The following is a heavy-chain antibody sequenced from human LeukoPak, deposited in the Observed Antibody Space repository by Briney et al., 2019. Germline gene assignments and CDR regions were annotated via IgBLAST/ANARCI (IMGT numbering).Heavy chain of an antibody. D-gene: IGHD6-19*01. CDR2: IYYSGST. Sequence: KPSETLSLTCTVSGGSISSYYWSWIRQPPGKGLEWIGYIYYSGSTNYNPSLKSRVTISVDTSKNQFSLKLSSVTAADTAVYYCARALRRYSSGWPDYWGQGTLVTVSS. V-gene: IGHV4-59*01. CDR3: ARALRRYSSGWPDY. J-gene: IGHJ4*02. CDR1: GGSISSYY.